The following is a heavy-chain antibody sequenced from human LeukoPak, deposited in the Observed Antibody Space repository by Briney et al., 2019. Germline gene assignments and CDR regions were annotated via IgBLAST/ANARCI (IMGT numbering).Heavy chain of an antibody. Sequence: GGSLRLSCAASGFTASSTSIIWVRQAPGKGPEWVANIKEDGSEKYYMDSVKGRFTISRDNAKNSLYLEMNSLRAEDTAVYYCARDPVNSGYYYAHWGQGTLVTVSS. CDR1: GFTASSTS. D-gene: IGHD3-22*01. V-gene: IGHV3-7*01. J-gene: IGHJ4*02. CDR3: ARDPVNSGYYYAH. CDR2: IKEDGSEK.